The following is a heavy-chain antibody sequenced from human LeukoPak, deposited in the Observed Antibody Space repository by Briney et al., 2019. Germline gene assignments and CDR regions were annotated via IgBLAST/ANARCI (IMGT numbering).Heavy chain of an antibody. J-gene: IGHJ4*02. D-gene: IGHD3-10*01. Sequence: ASVKVSCKASGYTFSSSGISWVRQAPGQGLEWMGWISGYNGNTKYAQKFQGRVTMTTDTSTGTAYMDLRDLRTDDTAMYYCARNGRVRRVVKDLFEYWGQGTLVAVSS. CDR1: GYTFSSSG. CDR3: ARNGRVRRVVKDLFEY. CDR2: ISGYNGNT. V-gene: IGHV1-18*01.